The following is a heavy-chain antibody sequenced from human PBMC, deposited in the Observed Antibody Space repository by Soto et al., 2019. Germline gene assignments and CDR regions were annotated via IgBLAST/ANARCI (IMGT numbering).Heavy chain of an antibody. J-gene: IGHJ2*01. D-gene: IGHD4-4*01. CDR1: GFTFSSYA. CDR2: ISYDGSNK. CDR3: ARPLWRDDYNWGYFAL. V-gene: IGHV3-30-3*01. Sequence: QVQLVESGGGVVQPGRSLRLSCAASGFTFSSYAMHWVRQAPGKGLEWVAVISYDGSNKYYADSVKGRFTISRDNSKNTLYLKMTRLRAEDTAVYYCARPLWRDDYNWGYFALWGRGALVTVSS.